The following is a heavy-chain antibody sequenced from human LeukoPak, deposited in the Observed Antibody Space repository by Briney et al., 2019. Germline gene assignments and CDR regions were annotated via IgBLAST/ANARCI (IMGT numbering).Heavy chain of an antibody. CDR1: GYTFTGYY. D-gene: IGHD6-6*01. CDR3: ARVGKHSSSSMNYYYMDV. CDR2: INPNSGGT. Sequence: ASVKVSCKASGYTFTGYYMHWVRQAPGHGLEWMGWINPNSGGTNYAQKFQGRVTMTRDTSISTAYMELSRLRSDDTAVYYCARVGKHSSSSMNYYYMDVWGKGTTVTVSS. V-gene: IGHV1-2*02. J-gene: IGHJ6*03.